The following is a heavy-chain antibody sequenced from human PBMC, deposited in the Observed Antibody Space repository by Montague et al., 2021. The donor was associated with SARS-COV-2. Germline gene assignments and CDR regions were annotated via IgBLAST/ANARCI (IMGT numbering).Heavy chain of an antibody. CDR2: FYYSGNT. CDR1: GGSVRSSNDC. Sequence: SETLSLTCTVSGGSVRSSNDCWGWIRQPPGEGLEWIANFYYSGNTYYNPSLKSRVTISVDTSNNQFSLKLSPVTAADTAVYYCARGPKMYGELADYWGQGTLVTVSS. J-gene: IGHJ4*02. CDR3: ARGPKMYGELADY. V-gene: IGHV4-39*01. D-gene: IGHD4-17*01.